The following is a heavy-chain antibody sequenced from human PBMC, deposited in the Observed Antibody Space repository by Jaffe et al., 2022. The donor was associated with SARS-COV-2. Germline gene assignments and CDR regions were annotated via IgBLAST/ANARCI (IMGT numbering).Heavy chain of an antibody. D-gene: IGHD1-1*01. Sequence: QVQLVQSGAEVKKPGASVKVSCKASGYTFTSYAMHWVRQAPGQRLEWMGWINAGNGNTKYSQKFQGRVTITRDTSASTAYMELSSLRSEDTAVYYCARDSTGTTPNFDYWGQGTLVTVSS. J-gene: IGHJ4*02. CDR1: GYTFTSYA. CDR2: INAGNGNT. V-gene: IGHV1-3*01. CDR3: ARDSTGTTPNFDY.